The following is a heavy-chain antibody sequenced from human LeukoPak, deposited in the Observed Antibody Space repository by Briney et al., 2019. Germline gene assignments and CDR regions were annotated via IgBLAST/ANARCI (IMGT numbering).Heavy chain of an antibody. D-gene: IGHD2-2*01. CDR2: ISTYNGNT. J-gene: IGHJ6*03. Sequence: ASVKVSCKASDYTLLTYGITWVRQAPGQGLEWMGWISTYNGNTHYAQKLQGRVTMTTDTSTRTAYMELRSLTSNDTGIYYCARPAKGANYYYYMDVWGRGTTVTVSS. V-gene: IGHV1-18*01. CDR1: DYTLLTYG. CDR3: ARPAKGANYYYYMDV.